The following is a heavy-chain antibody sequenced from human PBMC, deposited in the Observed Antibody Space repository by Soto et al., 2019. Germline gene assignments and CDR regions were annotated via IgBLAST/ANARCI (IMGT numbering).Heavy chain of an antibody. CDR3: ARDGAMENDYFDY. V-gene: IGHV1-2*04. CDR1: GYTFTGYY. CDR2: INPNSGGT. Sequence: GASVKVSCKASGYTFTGYYMHWVRQAPGQGLEWMGWINPNSGGTNYAQKFQGWVTMTRDTSISTAYMELSRLRSDDTAVYYCARDGAMENDYFDYWGQGTLVTVSS. D-gene: IGHD5-18*01. J-gene: IGHJ4*02.